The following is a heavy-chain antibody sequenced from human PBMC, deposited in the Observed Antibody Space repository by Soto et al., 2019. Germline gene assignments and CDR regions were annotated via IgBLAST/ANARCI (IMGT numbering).Heavy chain of an antibody. V-gene: IGHV4-34*01. D-gene: IGHD6-6*01. CDR1: GGSSSGYY. CDR3: AAYSGSSGRHFDY. J-gene: IGHJ4*02. CDR2: INHSGST. Sequence: PSETLSLTCGVYGGSSSGYYWNWIRHPPGKGLEWIGEINHSGSTDYNRSLKSRVTISVDTSKNQFSLKLSSVTAADTAMYYCAAYSGSSGRHFDYWGQGTLGTVSS.